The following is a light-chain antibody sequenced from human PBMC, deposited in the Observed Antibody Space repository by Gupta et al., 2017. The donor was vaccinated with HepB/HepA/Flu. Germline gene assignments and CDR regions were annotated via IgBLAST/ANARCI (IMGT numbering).Light chain of an antibody. V-gene: IGKV3-20*01. Sequence: SVLKQSAGTLSLSAGERATLSCRASQSVTSSYLAWYQQKPGQAPRLLIDGATSRATSIPDRFSGSGSGTDFTITISRLEPEEVAVYCCQQYGSSPPTFGQGTKVEI. CDR2: GAT. J-gene: IGKJ1*01. CDR3: QQYGSSPPT. CDR1: QSVTSSY.